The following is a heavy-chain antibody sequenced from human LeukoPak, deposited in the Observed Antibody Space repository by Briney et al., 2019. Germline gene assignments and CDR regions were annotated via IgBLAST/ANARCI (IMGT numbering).Heavy chain of an antibody. J-gene: IGHJ4*02. CDR2: IYHSGNT. Sequence: PSETLSLTCTVSGYSISSGYYWDWTRQPPGKGLEWIGSIYHSGNTYYNPSLKSRVTISVDTSKNQFSLKLSSVTAADTAVYYCARAPYDFWSGYYLYFDYWGQGTLVTVSS. V-gene: IGHV4-38-2*02. CDR1: GYSISSGYY. CDR3: ARAPYDFWSGYYLYFDY. D-gene: IGHD3-3*01.